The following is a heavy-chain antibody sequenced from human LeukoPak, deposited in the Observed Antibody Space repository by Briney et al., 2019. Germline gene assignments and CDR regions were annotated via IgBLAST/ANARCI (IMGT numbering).Heavy chain of an antibody. J-gene: IGHJ4*02. D-gene: IGHD3-10*01. CDR2: IFGGTT. CDR1: GGSIRSYY. Sequence: PSETLSLTCTVSGGSIRSYYWNWIRQPPGKGLEWIGYIFGGTTKYNPSLKSRVTISVDTSKSQSSLKLTSVTAADTAVYFCASLYGSGSANYWGQGTLVTVSS. CDR3: ASLYGSGSANY. V-gene: IGHV4-4*09.